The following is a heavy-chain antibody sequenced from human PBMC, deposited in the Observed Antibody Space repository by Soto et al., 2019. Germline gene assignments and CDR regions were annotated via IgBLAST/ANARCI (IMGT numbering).Heavy chain of an antibody. V-gene: IGHV3-30-3*01. CDR3: ASGGEGVDTATYGMDV. CDR1: GFTFSSYA. Sequence: QVQLVESGGGVVQPGRSLRLSCAASGFTFSSYAMHWVRQAPGKGLEWVAVISYDGSNKYYADSVKGRFTISRDNSKNTLYLQMNSLRAEDTAVYSCASGGEGVDTATYGMDVWGQGTTVTVSS. D-gene: IGHD5-18*01. CDR2: ISYDGSNK. J-gene: IGHJ6*02.